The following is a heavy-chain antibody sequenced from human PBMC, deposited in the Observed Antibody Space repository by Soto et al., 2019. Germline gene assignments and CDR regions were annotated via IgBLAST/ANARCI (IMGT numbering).Heavy chain of an antibody. D-gene: IGHD3-10*01. CDR2: MNGAGTST. CDR3: ARGVADHYHYGMDV. Sequence: VQLLESGGGLVQPGGSLRLSCAASGFTLTTYAMSWVRQPPGKGLEWVSSMNGAGTSTSYADSVKGRFTTSRDNSKNTLFLEMNSLRAEDTAVYYCARGVADHYHYGMDVWGQGTTVIVSS. CDR1: GFTLTTYA. J-gene: IGHJ6*02. V-gene: IGHV3-23*01.